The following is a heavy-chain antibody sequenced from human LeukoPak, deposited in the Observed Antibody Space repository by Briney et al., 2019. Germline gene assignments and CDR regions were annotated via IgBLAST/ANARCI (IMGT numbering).Heavy chain of an antibody. CDR3: ARVLRGGTYYFDY. D-gene: IGHD2-15*01. CDR2: IFYSGTT. J-gene: IGHJ4*02. Sequence: SETLSLTCAVSDYSITSDYYWGWIRQPPGKGLEWIGNIFYSGTTYYNPSLMSRVTISVDTSKNQFSLKMRSVTAADTAVYYCARVLRGGTYYFDYWGQGTLVTVSS. V-gene: IGHV4-38-2*01. CDR1: DYSITSDYY.